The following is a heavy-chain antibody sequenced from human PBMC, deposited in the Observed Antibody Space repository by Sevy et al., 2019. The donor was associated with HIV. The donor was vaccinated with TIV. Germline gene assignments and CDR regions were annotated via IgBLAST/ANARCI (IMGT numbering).Heavy chain of an antibody. Sequence: GGSLRLSCAASGFTFSNYFINWVRQAPGKGLEWVSSISSGSSYVYHADSVKGRFTISRDNAKNSLYLQMNSLRTEDTAVYYCASPLHYYDSPSAYWGQGTQVTVSS. CDR3: ASPLHYYDSPSAY. D-gene: IGHD3-22*01. J-gene: IGHJ4*02. CDR2: ISSGSSYV. CDR1: GFTFSNYF. V-gene: IGHV3-21*01.